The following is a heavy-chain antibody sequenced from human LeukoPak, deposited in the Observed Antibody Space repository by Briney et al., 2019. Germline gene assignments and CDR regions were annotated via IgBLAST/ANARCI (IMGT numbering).Heavy chain of an antibody. V-gene: IGHV3-7*01. J-gene: IGHJ4*02. CDR3: ARDFRRWLQSYFDY. CDR2: IKQDGSEK. Sequence: PGGSLRLSCAASQFTFSSYWMSWVRQAPGKGLEWVANIKQDGSEKYYVDSVKGRFTISRDNAKNPLYLQMNSLRAEDTAVYYCARDFRRWLQSYFDYWGQGTLVTVSS. CDR1: QFTFSSYW. D-gene: IGHD5-24*01.